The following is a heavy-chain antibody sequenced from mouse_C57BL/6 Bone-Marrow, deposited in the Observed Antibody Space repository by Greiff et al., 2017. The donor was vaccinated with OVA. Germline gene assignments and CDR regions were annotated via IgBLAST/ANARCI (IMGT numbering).Heavy chain of an antibody. V-gene: IGHV14-4*01. D-gene: IGHD1-1*01. CDR2: IDPENGDT. CDR3: TFITTVVAPLDFDV. Sequence: EVQRVESGAELVRPGASVKLSCTASGFNIKDDYMHWVKQRPEQGLEWIGWIDPENGDTEYASKFQGKATITADTSSNTAYLQLSSLTSEDTAVYYCTFITTVVAPLDFDVWGTGTTVTVSS. CDR1: GFNIKDDY. J-gene: IGHJ1*03.